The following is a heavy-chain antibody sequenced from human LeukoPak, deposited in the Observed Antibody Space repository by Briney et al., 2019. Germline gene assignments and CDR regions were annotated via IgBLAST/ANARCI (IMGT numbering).Heavy chain of an antibody. CDR1: GYTFTSHY. D-gene: IGHD6-13*01. J-gene: IGHJ5*02. V-gene: IGHV1-18*04. CDR3: ARMSGQYSSSWYVWFDP. Sequence: ASVKVSCKASGYTFTSHYIHWVRQAPGQGLEWMGWISAYNGNTNYAQKLQGRVTMTTDTSTSTAYMELRSLRSDDTAVYYCARMSGQYSSSWYVWFDPWGQGTLVTVSS. CDR2: ISAYNGNT.